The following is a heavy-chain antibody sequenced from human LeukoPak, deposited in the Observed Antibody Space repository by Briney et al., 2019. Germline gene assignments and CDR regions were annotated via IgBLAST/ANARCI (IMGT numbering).Heavy chain of an antibody. Sequence: SVKVSCKASGGTFSSYAISWVRQAPGQGLEWMGRIIPILGIANYAQKFQGRVTITADKSTSTAYMELSRLRSDDTAVYYCASSRAYSSSWYWAFDIWGQGTMVTVSS. D-gene: IGHD6-13*01. CDR1: GGTFSSYA. CDR2: IIPILGIA. CDR3: ASSRAYSSSWYWAFDI. J-gene: IGHJ3*02. V-gene: IGHV1-69*04.